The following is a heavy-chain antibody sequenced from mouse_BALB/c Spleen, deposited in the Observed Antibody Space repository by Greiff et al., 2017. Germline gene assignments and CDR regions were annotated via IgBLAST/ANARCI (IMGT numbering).Heavy chain of an antibody. J-gene: IGHJ4*01. CDR2: ISSGGSYT. V-gene: IGHV5-9-4*01. Sequence: EVHLVESGGGLVKPGGSLKLTCAASGFTFSSYAMSWVRQSPEKRLEWVAEISSGGSYTYYPDTVTGRFTISRDNAKNTLYLEMSSLRSEDTAMYYCARVGNYTYYAMDYWGQGTSVTVSS. CDR1: GFTFSSYA. CDR3: ARVGNYTYYAMDY. D-gene: IGHD2-1*01.